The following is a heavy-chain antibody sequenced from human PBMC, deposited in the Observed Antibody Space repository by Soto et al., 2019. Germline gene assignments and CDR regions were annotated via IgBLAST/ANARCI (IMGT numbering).Heavy chain of an antibody. Sequence: PGGSLRLSCAASGFTFSDFCLHWVRQASEKGLEWVGRIEIKANNYATRYAASVKDRFTISRDDSKNTAYLQMNSLKIEDTAVYYCIRHGTEADYYAYWGQGTLVTVSS. CDR2: IEIKANNYAT. CDR1: GFTFSDFC. V-gene: IGHV3-73*01. D-gene: IGHD1-26*01. J-gene: IGHJ4*02. CDR3: IRHGTEADYYAY.